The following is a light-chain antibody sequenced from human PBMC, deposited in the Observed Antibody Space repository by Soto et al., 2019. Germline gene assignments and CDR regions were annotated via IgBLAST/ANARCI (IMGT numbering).Light chain of an antibody. Sequence: DIQMTQSPSSLSASVGDRVTITCRASQSVSKYLNWYQQNPGKAPKLLIYGAISLHSGVPSRFSGSGSGTYVTLTISNLQPEDFASYYCQQSYSTPGTFGQGTKVEIK. CDR1: QSVSKY. CDR3: QQSYSTPGT. V-gene: IGKV1-39*01. CDR2: GAI. J-gene: IGKJ1*01.